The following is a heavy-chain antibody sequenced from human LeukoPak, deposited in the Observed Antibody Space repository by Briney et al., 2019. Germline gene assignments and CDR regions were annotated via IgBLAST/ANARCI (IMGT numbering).Heavy chain of an antibody. J-gene: IGHJ3*01. CDR2: IYSGGST. Sequence: GGSLRLSCAASGFTVSSNYMTWVRQAPGKGLEWVSVIYSGGSTYYADSVKGRSTISRDNSKNTLHLQMNSLRAEDTAVYYCAGGVLIWLGHTFDVWGQGTMVTVSS. V-gene: IGHV3-66*01. CDR3: AGGVLIWLGHTFDV. CDR1: GFTVSSNY. D-gene: IGHD3/OR15-3a*01.